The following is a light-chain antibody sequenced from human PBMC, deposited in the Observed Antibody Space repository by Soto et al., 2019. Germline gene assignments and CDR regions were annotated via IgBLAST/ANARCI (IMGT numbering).Light chain of an antibody. V-gene: IGLV2-11*01. CDR2: DVS. CDR3: CSYVGSYSYV. J-gene: IGLJ1*01. Sequence: QSVLTQPRSVSGSPGQSVTVSCIGTSSDVGDYNSVSWYQQHPGKAPKLMIYDVSKGPSGVPDRFSGSKSGNTASLTISGLQAEDEADYYCCSYVGSYSYVFGIGTKVTV. CDR1: SSDVGDYNS.